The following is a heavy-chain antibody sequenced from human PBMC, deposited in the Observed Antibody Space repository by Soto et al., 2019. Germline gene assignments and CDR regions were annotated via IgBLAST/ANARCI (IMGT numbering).Heavy chain of an antibody. Sequence: GGSLRLSCAASGFTFSSYAMSWVRQAPGKGLEWVSAISGSGGSTYYADSVKGRFTISRDNSKNTLYLQMNSLRAADKAVYYCANGGIAAANDYWGQGTLVTVSS. CDR1: GFTFSSYA. CDR3: ANGGIAAANDY. J-gene: IGHJ4*02. CDR2: ISGSGGST. V-gene: IGHV3-23*01. D-gene: IGHD6-13*01.